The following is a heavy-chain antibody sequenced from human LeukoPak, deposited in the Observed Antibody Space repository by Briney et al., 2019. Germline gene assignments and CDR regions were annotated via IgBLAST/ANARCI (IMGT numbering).Heavy chain of an antibody. CDR2: IYTSGST. D-gene: IGHD3-22*01. J-gene: IGHJ4*02. Sequence: SETLSLTCTVSGGSISSYYWSWIRQPAGKGLEWIGRIYTSGSTNYNPSLKSRVTMSVDTSKNQFSLKLSSVTAADTAVYYCARSGGYYYDGSGYLHYYFDYWGQGTLVTVSS. CDR3: ARSGGYYYDGSGYLHYYFDY. CDR1: GGSISSYY. V-gene: IGHV4-4*07.